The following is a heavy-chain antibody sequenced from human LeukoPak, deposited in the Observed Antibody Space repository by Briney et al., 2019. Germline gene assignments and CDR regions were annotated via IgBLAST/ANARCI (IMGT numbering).Heavy chain of an antibody. CDR2: ISGSGARA. CDR3: AKEVVLGETNYYYYGMDV. J-gene: IGHJ6*02. D-gene: IGHD1-26*01. V-gene: IGHV3-23*01. Sequence: GGSLRLSCAASGFNFRGYAMSWVRQAPGKGLEWVSAISGSGARAHYAESVRGRFTISRDNSQNTLHLQMNSLRAEDTAVYYCAKEVVLGETNYYYYGMDVWGRGTTVTVSS. CDR1: GFNFRGYA.